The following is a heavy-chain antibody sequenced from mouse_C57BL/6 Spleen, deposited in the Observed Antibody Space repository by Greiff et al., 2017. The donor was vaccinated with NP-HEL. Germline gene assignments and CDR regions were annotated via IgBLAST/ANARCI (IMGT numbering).Heavy chain of an antibody. D-gene: IGHD2-3*01. J-gene: IGHJ2*01. CDR1: GFTFSSYA. Sequence: EVNVEESGEGLVKPGGSLKLSCAASGFTFSSYAMSWVRQTPEKRLEWVAYISSGGDYIYYADTVKGRFTISRDNARNTLYLQMSSLKSEDTAMYYCTRDSLYDGYLYFDYWGQGTTLTVSS. V-gene: IGHV5-9-1*02. CDR3: TRDSLYDGYLYFDY. CDR2: ISSGGDYI.